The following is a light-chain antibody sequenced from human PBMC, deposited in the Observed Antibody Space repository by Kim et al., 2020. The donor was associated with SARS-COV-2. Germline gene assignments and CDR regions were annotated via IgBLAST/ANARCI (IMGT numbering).Light chain of an antibody. V-gene: IGKV3-20*01. Sequence: WSPGERATLSCRAIQSVSSSYLAWYQQKPGQAPRLLIYGASSRATGIPDRFSGSGSGTDFTFTISRLEPEDFAVYYCQQYGSSPPTFGQGTKLEI. CDR3: QQYGSSPPT. CDR1: QSVSSSY. J-gene: IGKJ2*01. CDR2: GAS.